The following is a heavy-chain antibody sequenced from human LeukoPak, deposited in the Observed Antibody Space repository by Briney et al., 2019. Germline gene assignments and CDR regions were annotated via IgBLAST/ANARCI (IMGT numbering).Heavy chain of an antibody. V-gene: IGHV3-30-3*01. D-gene: IGHD6-19*01. J-gene: IGHJ4*02. CDR1: GFTFSSYA. CDR2: ISYDGSNK. CDR3: ARDEVAGHFDY. Sequence: GGSLRLSCAASGFTFSSYAMHWVRQAPGKGLEWVAVISYDGSNKYYADSVKGRFTISRDNSKNTLYLQMNSLRAEDTAVYYCARDEVAGHFDYWGQGTLVTVSS.